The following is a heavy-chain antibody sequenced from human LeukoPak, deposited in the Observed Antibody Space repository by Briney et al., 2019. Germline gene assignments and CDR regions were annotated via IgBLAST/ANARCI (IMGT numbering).Heavy chain of an antibody. V-gene: IGHV3-7*01. CDR2: INQDGSKE. J-gene: IGHJ4*02. CDR3: VRDGGVSGYDLLNY. D-gene: IGHD5-12*01. Sequence: GGSLRLSCAASGFAFSDYWMTWVRQAPGKGLEWVAHINQDGSKEHYMDSVKARFTISRDNAKNSLSLQMNSLRAEDTAVYYCVRDGGVSGYDLLNYWGQGTLVTVSS. CDR1: GFAFSDYW.